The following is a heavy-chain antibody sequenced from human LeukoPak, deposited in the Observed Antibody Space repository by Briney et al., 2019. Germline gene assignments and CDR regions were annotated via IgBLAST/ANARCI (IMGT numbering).Heavy chain of an antibody. CDR3: ARLGGTYFDY. Sequence: PGGSLRLSRAASGFRFSDYHMNWIRQAPGKGLEWVAHISSSGITRYYADSMRGRFTISRDNAKNSLSLQLNGLRAEDTAVYYCARLGGTYFDYWGQGALVTVSS. V-gene: IGHV3-11*01. J-gene: IGHJ4*02. CDR1: GFRFSDYH. CDR2: ISSSGITR. D-gene: IGHD1-26*01.